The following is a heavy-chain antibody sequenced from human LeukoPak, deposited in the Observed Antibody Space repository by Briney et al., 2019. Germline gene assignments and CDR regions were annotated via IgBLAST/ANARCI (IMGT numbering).Heavy chain of an antibody. J-gene: IGHJ4*02. D-gene: IGHD2-2*02. Sequence: SETLSLTCAVSGGSISSGDYSWSWIRQPPGKGLEWIGYIFRSGSTYYNPSLKSRVTISVDGSNNQFSLKLISVTAADTAVYYCARGYSDTRPNAFDYWGQGTLVTVSS. V-gene: IGHV4-30-2*01. CDR3: ARGYSDTRPNAFDY. CDR1: GGSISSGDYS. CDR2: IFRSGST.